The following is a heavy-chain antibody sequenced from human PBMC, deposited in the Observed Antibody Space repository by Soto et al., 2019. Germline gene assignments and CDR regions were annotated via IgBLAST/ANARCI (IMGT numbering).Heavy chain of an antibody. D-gene: IGHD5-12*01. CDR2: ISWNSGSI. J-gene: IGHJ5*02. V-gene: IGHV3-9*01. CDR3: AKDRGYDVGSWFDP. Sequence: VRQAPGKGLEWVSGISWNSGSIGYADSVKGRFTISRDNAKNSLYLQMNSLRAEDTALYYCAKDRGYDVGSWFDPWGQGTLVTISS.